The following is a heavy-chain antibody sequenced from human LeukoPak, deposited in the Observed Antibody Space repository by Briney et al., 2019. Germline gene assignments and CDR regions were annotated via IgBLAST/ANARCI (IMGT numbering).Heavy chain of an antibody. CDR1: GGSFSGYY. V-gene: IGHV4-34*01. Sequence: SETLSLTCAVYGGSFSGYYWSWIRQPPGKGLEWIGEINHSGSTNYNPSPKSRVTISVDTSKNQFSLKLSSVTAADTAVYYCARGRRVPAAPYYYYGMDVWGQGTTVTVSS. CDR2: INHSGST. D-gene: IGHD2-2*01. J-gene: IGHJ6*02. CDR3: ARGRRVPAAPYYYYGMDV.